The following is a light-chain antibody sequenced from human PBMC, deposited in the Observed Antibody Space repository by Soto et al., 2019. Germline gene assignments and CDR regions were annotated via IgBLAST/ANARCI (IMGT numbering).Light chain of an antibody. Sequence: DIQMTQSPSTLSGSVGDRVTITCRASQTISSWLAWYQQKPGKAPKLLIYKASTLKSGVPSSFSGSGSGTEFTLTISSLQPDAFATYDCQHYNSYSEAFGQGTKVELK. CDR2: KAS. CDR3: QHYNSYSEA. CDR1: QTISSW. V-gene: IGKV1-5*03. J-gene: IGKJ1*01.